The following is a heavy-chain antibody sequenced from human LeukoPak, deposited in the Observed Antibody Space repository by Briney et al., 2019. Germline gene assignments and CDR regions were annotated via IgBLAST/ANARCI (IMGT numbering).Heavy chain of an antibody. D-gene: IGHD3-3*01. CDR2: IKQDGSEK. V-gene: IGHV3-7*03. Sequence: GGSLRLSCAASGFTFSSYWMSWVRQAPGKGLEWVANIKQDGSEKYYVDSVKGRFTISRDNAKNSLYLQMNSLRAEDTAVYYCAKGIWSGYRWYFDYWGQGTLVTVSS. CDR3: AKGIWSGYRWYFDY. J-gene: IGHJ4*02. CDR1: GFTFSSYW.